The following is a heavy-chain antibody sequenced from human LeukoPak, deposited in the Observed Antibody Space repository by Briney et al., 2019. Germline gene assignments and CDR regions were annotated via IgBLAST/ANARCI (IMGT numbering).Heavy chain of an antibody. J-gene: IGHJ4*02. D-gene: IGHD3-22*01. V-gene: IGHV3-30-3*01. CDR2: ISYDGSNK. CDR1: GFTFSSYA. CDR3: AGGRAYYYDSSGLGDY. Sequence: GSLRLSCAASGFTFSSYAMHWVRQAPGKGLEWVAVISYDGSNKYYADSVKGRFTISRDNSKNTLYLQMNSLRAEDTAVYYCAGGRAYYYDSSGLGDYWGQGTLVTVSS.